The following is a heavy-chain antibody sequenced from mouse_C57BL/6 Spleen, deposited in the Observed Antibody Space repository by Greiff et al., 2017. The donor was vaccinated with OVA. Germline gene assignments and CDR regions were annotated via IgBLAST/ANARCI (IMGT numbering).Heavy chain of an antibody. Sequence: VQLQQSGPELVKPGASVKISCKASGYAFSSSWMNWVKQRPGKGLEWIGRIYPGDGDTNYNGKFKGKATLTADKSSSTAYMQLSSLTSEDSAVYFCAIYDWCADWGQGTLVTVSA. V-gene: IGHV1-82*01. CDR3: AIYDWCAD. CDR2: IYPGDGDT. J-gene: IGHJ3*01. D-gene: IGHD2-12*01. CDR1: GYAFSSSW.